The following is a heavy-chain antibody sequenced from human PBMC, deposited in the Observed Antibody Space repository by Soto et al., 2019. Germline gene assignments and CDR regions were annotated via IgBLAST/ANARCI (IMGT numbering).Heavy chain of an antibody. Sequence: PWGALLVCCASSRSAFSNYSITWVRQAPGKGLDWVSSISLSSSSIYYAASVNGRFTISIDNHATSVYLQMKNLRADDTAVYHCATIHRSGPRWGMDVWGQGTTVTVS. CDR3: ATIHRSGPRWGMDV. CDR1: RSAFSNYS. V-gene: IGHV3-21*01. CDR2: ISLSSSSI. J-gene: IGHJ6*02. D-gene: IGHD6-19*01.